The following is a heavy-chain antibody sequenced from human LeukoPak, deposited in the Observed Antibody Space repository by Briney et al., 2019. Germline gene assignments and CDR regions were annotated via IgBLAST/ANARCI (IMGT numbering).Heavy chain of an antibody. J-gene: IGHJ4*02. CDR3: SRVGSSGWPNYIDS. CDR2: IGTSGDT. CDR1: GFTFSSYD. D-gene: IGHD6-19*01. Sequence: PGGSLRLSCAASGFTFSSYDMQWVRQATGKGLEWVSVIGTSGDTYYAGSVKGRFTISRENAKNSLYLQMNSLTAGDTAVYFCSRVGSSGWPNYIDSWGQGTLVTVSS. V-gene: IGHV3-13*04.